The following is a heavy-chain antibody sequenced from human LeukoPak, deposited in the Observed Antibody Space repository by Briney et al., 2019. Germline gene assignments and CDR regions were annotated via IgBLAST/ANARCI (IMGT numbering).Heavy chain of an antibody. Sequence: PGGSLQLSCVASGFTFSNFAMNWVRQSPGKGLEWISTITGSANNAYYSDSVKGRFTISRDNSKNTLYLQMNSLRVEDTAVYFCAKNPLCASYAESWGQGTLVTVSS. V-gene: IGHV3-23*01. CDR1: GFTFSNFA. CDR2: ITGSANNA. D-gene: IGHD5-18*01. J-gene: IGHJ5*02. CDR3: AKNPLCASYAES.